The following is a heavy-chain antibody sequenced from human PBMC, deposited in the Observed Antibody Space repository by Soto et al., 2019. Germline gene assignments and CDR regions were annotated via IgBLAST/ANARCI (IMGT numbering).Heavy chain of an antibody. CDR3: ARLGLMTNAFDI. D-gene: IGHD3-16*01. J-gene: IGHJ3*02. V-gene: IGHV4-59*01. CDR2: IYYSGST. CDR1: GGSISSYY. Sequence: SETLSLTCTVSGGSISSYYWSWIRQPPGKGLEWIGYIYYSGSTNYNPSLKSRVTISVDTSKNQFPLKLSSVTAADTAVYYCARLGLMTNAFDIWGQGTMVTVSS.